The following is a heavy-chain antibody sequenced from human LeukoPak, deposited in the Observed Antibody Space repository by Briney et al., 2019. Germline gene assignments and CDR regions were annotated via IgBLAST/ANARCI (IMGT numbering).Heavy chain of an antibody. D-gene: IGHD1-26*01. Sequence: GASVKVSCRASGYTFTSFGVSWVRQAPGQGLEWMGWISAYNGHTNYAQKLQGRVTMTTDTTTSTAYMGLGSLRSDDTAVYYCARDQVVGATAGTFDYWGQGTLVTVSS. CDR3: ARDQVVGATAGTFDY. J-gene: IGHJ4*02. CDR2: ISAYNGHT. CDR1: GYTFTSFG. V-gene: IGHV1-18*01.